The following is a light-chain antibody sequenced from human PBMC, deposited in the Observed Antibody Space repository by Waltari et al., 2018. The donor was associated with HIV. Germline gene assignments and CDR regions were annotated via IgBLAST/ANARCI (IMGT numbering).Light chain of an antibody. Sequence: QSVLTQPPSASGTPAQRVTISCSGSSSNIGSNTVPWYQHLPGTAPKPLIYSNKPGPLGVPYRFSGAKSGTSASLAISGLQSEDEADFYCAAWDDSLNGWVFGGGTKLTVL. CDR2: SNK. CDR3: AAWDDSLNGWV. CDR1: SSNIGSNT. J-gene: IGLJ3*02. V-gene: IGLV1-44*01.